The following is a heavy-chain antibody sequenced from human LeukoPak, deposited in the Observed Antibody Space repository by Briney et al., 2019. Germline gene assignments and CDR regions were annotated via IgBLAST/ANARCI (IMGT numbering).Heavy chain of an antibody. V-gene: IGHV3-23*01. CDR1: GFTFSSYA. Sequence: PGGSLRLSCAASGFTFSSYAMSWVRQAPGKGLEWVSAISGSGGSTYYADSVKGRFTISRGNSKNTLYLQMNSLRAEDTAVYYCAASPVYDSSGYCDYWGQGTLVTVSS. CDR2: ISGSGGST. D-gene: IGHD3-22*01. J-gene: IGHJ4*02. CDR3: AASPVYDSSGYCDY.